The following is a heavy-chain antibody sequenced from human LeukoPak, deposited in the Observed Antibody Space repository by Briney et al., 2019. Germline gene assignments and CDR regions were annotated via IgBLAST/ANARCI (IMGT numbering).Heavy chain of an antibody. J-gene: IGHJ4*02. CDR1: GYTFTSYG. CDR2: ISAYNGNT. CDR3: AREIAAAGNSVSDY. Sequence: GASVKVSCKASGYTFTSYGISWVRQAPGQGLEWMGWISAYNGNTNYAQKLHGRVTMTTDTSTSTAYMELRSLRSDDTAVYYCAREIAAAGNSVSDYWGQGTLVTVSS. V-gene: IGHV1-18*01. D-gene: IGHD6-13*01.